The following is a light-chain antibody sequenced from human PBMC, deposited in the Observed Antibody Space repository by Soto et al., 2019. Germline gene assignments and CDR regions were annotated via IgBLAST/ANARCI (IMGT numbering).Light chain of an antibody. CDR1: QSVSRY. CDR2: DAS. V-gene: IGKV3-11*01. Sequence: EIVLTQSPATLSLSPGERATLSCRASQSVSRYLAWYQQKPGQAPRLLIYDASNRATGIPARFIGSGSGTDFTLPISSLEPEDFAVYYCQQRSNWPPVLTFGGGTKVEIK. CDR3: QQRSNWPPVLT. J-gene: IGKJ4*01.